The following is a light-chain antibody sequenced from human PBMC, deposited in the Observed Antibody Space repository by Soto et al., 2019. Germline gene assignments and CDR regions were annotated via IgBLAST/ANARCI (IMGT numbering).Light chain of an antibody. Sequence: EIVLTQSPGTLSLSPGERATLSCRASQSVSSNYLAWYQQKHGQAPRLLIYGTSSRATGIPDRFSGSGSATDFTLTISRLEPEDFAVYYWQQYGSSHMTFGQGTKVEIK. CDR1: QSVSSNY. J-gene: IGKJ1*01. CDR2: GTS. CDR3: QQYGSSHMT. V-gene: IGKV3-20*01.